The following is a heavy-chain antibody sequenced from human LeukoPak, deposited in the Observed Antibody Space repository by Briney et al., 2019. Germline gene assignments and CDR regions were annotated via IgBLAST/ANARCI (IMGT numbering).Heavy chain of an antibody. Sequence: GGSLRLSCAASGFMFSSYGMSWVRQAPGKGLEWVANIKQDGREKYYVDSMKGRFTISRDNAKNSLYLQMNSLRAEDTAVYYCARASYDYVWGSPPGAFDIWGQGTMVIVSS. D-gene: IGHD3-16*01. V-gene: IGHV3-7*01. J-gene: IGHJ3*02. CDR1: GFMFSSYG. CDR2: IKQDGREK. CDR3: ARASYDYVWGSPPGAFDI.